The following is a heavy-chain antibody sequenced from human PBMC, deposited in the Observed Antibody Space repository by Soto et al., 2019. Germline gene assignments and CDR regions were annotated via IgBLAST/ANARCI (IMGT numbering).Heavy chain of an antibody. CDR3: ARVKANSSWSEPVFDY. CDR2: INPNSGGT. J-gene: IGHJ4*02. D-gene: IGHD6-13*01. V-gene: IGHV1-2*04. Sequence: GASVRVSCKASGYTFTGYYMHWVRQAPGQGLEWMGWINPNSGGTNYAQKFQGWVTMTRDTSISTAYMELSRLRSDDTAVYYCARVKANSSWSEPVFDYWGQGTLVTVSS. CDR1: GYTFTGYY.